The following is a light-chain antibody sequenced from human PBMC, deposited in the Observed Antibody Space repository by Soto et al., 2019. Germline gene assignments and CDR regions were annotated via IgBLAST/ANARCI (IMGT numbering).Light chain of an antibody. Sequence: DIQMTQSPSSLSASVGDRVTITCRASQSISSYLNWYQQKPGRAPKLQIYAASNLQSGVPSRFSGSGSGTEFTLTISSLQSEDFAVYYCQQYYDWPWTFGQGTKVDI. CDR2: AAS. J-gene: IGKJ1*01. CDR3: QQYYDWPWT. CDR1: QSISSY. V-gene: IGKV1-39*01.